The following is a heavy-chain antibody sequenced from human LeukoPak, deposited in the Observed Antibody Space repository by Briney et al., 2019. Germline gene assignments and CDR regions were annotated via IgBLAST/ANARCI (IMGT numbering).Heavy chain of an antibody. V-gene: IGHV4-59*08. D-gene: IGHD6-13*01. Sequence: PSETLSLTWTVSGASTRSDYWSWIRQPPGKGLEWIGYIYYSGITNYDSSLKSRVSISVDTSKNQFSLKLSSVTAADTAVYYCARRTHSSSWSYFDCWGQGTLVTVSS. CDR2: IYYSGIT. J-gene: IGHJ4*02. CDR3: ARRTHSSSWSYFDC. CDR1: GASTRSDY.